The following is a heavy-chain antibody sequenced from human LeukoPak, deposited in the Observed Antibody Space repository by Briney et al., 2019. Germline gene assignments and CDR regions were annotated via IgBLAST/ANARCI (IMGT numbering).Heavy chain of an antibody. D-gene: IGHD3-10*01. Sequence: PSETLSLTCTASGGSITSYYWSWIRQPPGKGLEWIAYIYYSGSTKYNPSLKSRVTMSVDTSKSQFSLKVHSATAADTAVYYCARALGPYGSGSSYYFDYWGQGTLLTVSS. CDR3: ARALGPYGSGSSYYFDY. V-gene: IGHV4-59*01. CDR1: GGSITSYY. J-gene: IGHJ4*02. CDR2: IYYSGST.